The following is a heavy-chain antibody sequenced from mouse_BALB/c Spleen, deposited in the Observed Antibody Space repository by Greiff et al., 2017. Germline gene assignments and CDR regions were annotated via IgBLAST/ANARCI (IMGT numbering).Heavy chain of an antibody. V-gene: IGHV1-9*01. CDR2: ILPGSGST. CDR3: ASYYGYDGPAWFAY. D-gene: IGHD2-2*01. CDR1: GYTFSSYW. J-gene: IGHJ3*01. Sequence: VQLVESGAELMKPGASVKISCKATGYTFSSYWIEWVKQRPGHGLEWIGEILPGSGSTNYNEKFKGKATFTADTSSNTAYMQLSSLTSEDSAVYYCASYYGYDGPAWFAYWGQGTLVTVSA.